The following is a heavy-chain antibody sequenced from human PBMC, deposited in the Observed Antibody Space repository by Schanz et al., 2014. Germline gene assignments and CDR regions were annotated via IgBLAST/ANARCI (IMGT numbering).Heavy chain of an antibody. CDR1: GFNVGNNY. CDR3: ASRSVYAPT. V-gene: IGHV3-66*01. J-gene: IGHJ5*02. CDR2: IYSRGGT. D-gene: IGHD2-8*01. Sequence: VQLVESGGGVVRPGGSLRLSCEASGFNVGNNYMSWVRQPPGKGLECISIIYSRGGTFHADSVKGRFTISRDKSKNTLYLEMNSLRAEDTAVYYCASRSVYAPTWGQGILVTVSS.